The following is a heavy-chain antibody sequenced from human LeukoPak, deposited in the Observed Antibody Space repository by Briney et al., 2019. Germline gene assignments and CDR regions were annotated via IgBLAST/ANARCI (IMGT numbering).Heavy chain of an antibody. CDR3: AKDNNYDSSGYSDY. CDR1: GFTFDDYA. J-gene: IGHJ4*02. D-gene: IGHD3-22*01. CDR2: ISWNSGSI. Sequence: GRSLRLSCAASGFTFDDYAMHWVRQAPGKGLAWVSGISWNSGSIGYADSVEGRFTISRDNAKNSLYLQMNSLRAEDTALYYCAKDNNYDSSGYSDYWGQGTLVTVSS. V-gene: IGHV3-9*01.